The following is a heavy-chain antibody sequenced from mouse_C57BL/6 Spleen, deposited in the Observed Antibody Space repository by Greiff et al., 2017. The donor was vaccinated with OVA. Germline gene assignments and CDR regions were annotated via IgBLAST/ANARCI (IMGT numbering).Heavy chain of an antibody. V-gene: IGHV1-59*01. CDR3: ARSNDGYFFDY. CDR2: IDPSDSYT. CDR1: GYTFTSYW. J-gene: IGHJ2*01. D-gene: IGHD2-3*01. Sequence: QVQLQQPGAELVRPGTSVKLSCKASGYTFTSYWMHWVKQRPGQGLEWIGVIDPSDSYTNYNQKFKGKATLTVDTSSSTAYMQRSSLTSEDSAVYYCARSNDGYFFDYWGQGTTLTVSS.